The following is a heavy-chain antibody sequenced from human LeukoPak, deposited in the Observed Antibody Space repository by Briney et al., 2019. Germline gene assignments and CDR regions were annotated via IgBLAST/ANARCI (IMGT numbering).Heavy chain of an antibody. J-gene: IGHJ6*03. Sequence: ASVKVSCKASGYTFTSYYMHWVRQAPGQGLEWMGVINPSGGSTSYAQKFQGRVTMTRDMSTSTVYMELSSLRSEDTAVYYCARDGNPIAAAGTPFGGYYYYYMDVWGKGTTVTVSS. CDR3: ARDGNPIAAAGTPFGGYYYYYMDV. D-gene: IGHD6-13*01. CDR1: GYTFTSYY. V-gene: IGHV1-46*01. CDR2: INPSGGST.